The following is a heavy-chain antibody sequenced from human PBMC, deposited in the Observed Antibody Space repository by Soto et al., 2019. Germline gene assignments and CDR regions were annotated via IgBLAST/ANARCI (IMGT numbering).Heavy chain of an antibody. Sequence: SETLSLTCAVSGYSISNDYYWAWIRQPPGKGLEWIGSIYHTGSAYYNPSLNSRVAISVDTSKNQFSLKVTFVTAADTAFYYCARLTPVRYFDYWGQGTLVTVSS. V-gene: IGHV4-38-2*01. CDR2: IYHTGSA. D-gene: IGHD3-9*01. CDR3: ARLTPVRYFDY. CDR1: GYSISNDYY. J-gene: IGHJ4*02.